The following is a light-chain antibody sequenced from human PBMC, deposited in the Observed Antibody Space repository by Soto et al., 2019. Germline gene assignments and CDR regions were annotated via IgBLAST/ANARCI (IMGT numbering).Light chain of an antibody. Sequence: QPVLTQPPSVSGAPGQRVTISCTGSSSNIGRGYDVHWYQQVPGSAPRLLLSGDNTRPSGVPDRFSGSRSGTSASLAITGLQAEDDADYYCQTFDSSLTISWVFGGGTKLTVL. CDR2: GDN. J-gene: IGLJ3*02. CDR3: QTFDSSLTISWV. V-gene: IGLV1-40*01. CDR1: SSNIGRGYD.